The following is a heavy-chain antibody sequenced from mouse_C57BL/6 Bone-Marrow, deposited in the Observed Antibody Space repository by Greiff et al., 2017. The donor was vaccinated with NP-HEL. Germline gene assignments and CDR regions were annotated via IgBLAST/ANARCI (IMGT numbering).Heavy chain of an antibody. CDR1: GYTFTSYW. J-gene: IGHJ2*01. D-gene: IGHD2-3*01. Sequence: VQLQESGAELVKPGASVKMSCKASGYTFTSYWITWVKQRPGQGLEWIGDIYPGSGSTNYNEKFKSKATLTVDTSSSTAYMQLSSLTSEDSAVYYCARRGDGYYVDYWGQGTTLTVSS. CDR2: IYPGSGST. V-gene: IGHV1-55*01. CDR3: ARRGDGYYVDY.